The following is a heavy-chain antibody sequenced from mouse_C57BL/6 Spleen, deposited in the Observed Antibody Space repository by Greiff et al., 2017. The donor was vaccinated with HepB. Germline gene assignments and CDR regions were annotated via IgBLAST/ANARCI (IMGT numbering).Heavy chain of an antibody. CDR1: GYTFTSYG. D-gene: IGHD1-1*01. Sequence: QVQLKQSGAELARPGASVKLSCKASGYTFTSYGISWVKQRTGQGLEWIGEIYPRSGNTYYNEKFKGKATLTADKSSSTAYMELRSLTSEDSAVYFCARTLATVVSYWYFDVWGTGTTVTVSS. J-gene: IGHJ1*03. CDR2: IYPRSGNT. V-gene: IGHV1-81*01. CDR3: ARTLATVVSYWYFDV.